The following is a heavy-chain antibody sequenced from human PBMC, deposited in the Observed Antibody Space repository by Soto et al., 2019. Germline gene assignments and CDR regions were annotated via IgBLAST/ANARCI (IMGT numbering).Heavy chain of an antibody. CDR1: GFSLTLGRMA. D-gene: IGHD1-26*01. J-gene: IGHJ4*02. CDR2: ILSTGET. V-gene: IGHV2-26*01. CDR3: ARIDYTRSPLIEY. Sequence: SGPTLVNPTETLTLTCSVSGFSLTLGRMAVTWIRQPPGKALEWLAHILSTGETSYATSLKTRVTISKDISKSQVLLTMTNVDPVDTATYFCARIDYTRSPLIEYWGQGTLVTVS.